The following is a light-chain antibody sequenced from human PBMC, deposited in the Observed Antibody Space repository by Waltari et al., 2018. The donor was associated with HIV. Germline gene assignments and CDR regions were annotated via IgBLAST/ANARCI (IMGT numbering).Light chain of an antibody. CDR3: SSYAGSSYV. J-gene: IGLJ1*01. CDR1: SPDIGLYNY. V-gene: IGLV2-8*01. CDR2: EVN. Sequence: QSALTQPPSASGSPAQSVTISSTGTSPDIGLYNYLSWYQQHPGKAPKLIIYEVNKRPSGVPDRFSGSKSGDTASLTVSGLQAEDEADYYCSSYAGSSYVFGTGTKVTVL.